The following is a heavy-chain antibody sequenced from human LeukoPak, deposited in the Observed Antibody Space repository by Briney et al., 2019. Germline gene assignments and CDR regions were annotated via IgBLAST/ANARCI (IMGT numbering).Heavy chain of an antibody. CDR1: GGSMSSYY. CDR3: ARDYCSGGSCYFDY. J-gene: IGHJ4*02. V-gene: IGHV4-59*01. D-gene: IGHD2-15*01. Sequence: RSEALSLTCTVSGGSMSSYYWSWIRQPPGKGLEWIGYIYYSGSTNYNPSLTSRVTISVDTSKNQFSLKLSSVTAADTAVYYCARDYCSGGSCYFDYWGQGTLVTVSS. CDR2: IYYSGST.